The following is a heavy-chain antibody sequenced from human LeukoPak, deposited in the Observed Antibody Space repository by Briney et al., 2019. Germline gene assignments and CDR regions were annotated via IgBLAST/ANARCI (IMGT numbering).Heavy chain of an antibody. CDR3: ARGEWNAFDY. CDR1: GGSISSGGYY. Sequence: SETLSLTCTVSGGSISSGGYYWSWIRQPPGKGLEWIGYIYHSGSTYYNPSLKSRVTISVDRSKNQFSLKLNSVTAADTAVYYCARGEWNAFDYWGQGTLVTVSS. D-gene: IGHD1-1*01. V-gene: IGHV4-30-2*01. J-gene: IGHJ4*02. CDR2: IYHSGST.